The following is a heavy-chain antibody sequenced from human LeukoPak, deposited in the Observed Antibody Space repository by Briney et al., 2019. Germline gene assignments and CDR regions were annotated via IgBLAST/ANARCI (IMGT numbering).Heavy chain of an antibody. CDR1: GFTFSSYS. J-gene: IGHJ4*02. CDR3: ARGRLLWFGEFDY. CDR2: ISSSSSTI. Sequence: PGGSLRLSCAASGFTFSSYSMNWVRQAPGKGLEWVSYISSSSSTIYYADSVKGRFTISRDNAKNSLYLQMNSLRAEDTAVYYCARGRLLWFGEFDYWGQGTLVTVSS. D-gene: IGHD3-10*01. V-gene: IGHV3-48*01.